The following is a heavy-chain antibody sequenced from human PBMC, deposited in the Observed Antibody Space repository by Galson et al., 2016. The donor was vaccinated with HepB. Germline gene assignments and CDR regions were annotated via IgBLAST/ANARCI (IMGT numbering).Heavy chain of an antibody. CDR2: ISRSGDST. J-gene: IGHJ6*04. D-gene: IGHD1-26*01. V-gene: IGHV3-23*01. CDR3: VQGSTAPAV. Sequence: SLRLSCAASGFTFNNYGMTWVRQAPGKGLEVVSSISRSGDSTDYAGSVKGRFTISRDNSKNTLSLQMNSLRAEDTAVYYCVQGSTAPAVWGKGTTVTVSS. CDR1: GFTFNNYG.